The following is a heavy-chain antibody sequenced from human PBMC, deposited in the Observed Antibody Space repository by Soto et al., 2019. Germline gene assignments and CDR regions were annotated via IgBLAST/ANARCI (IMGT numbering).Heavy chain of an antibody. J-gene: IGHJ3*02. V-gene: IGHV1-69*06. CDR2: IIPIFGTS. Sequence: QVQLVQSGAEVKKPGSSVKVSCKASGGTFSSYAISWVRQAPGQGLEWMGGIIPIFGTSNYAQKFQGRVTLTADKSTSTAYMELSSLRSEDTAVYYCARDRCSSTSCYPHADAFDIWGQGTMVTVSS. CDR3: ARDRCSSTSCYPHADAFDI. CDR1: GGTFSSYA. D-gene: IGHD2-2*01.